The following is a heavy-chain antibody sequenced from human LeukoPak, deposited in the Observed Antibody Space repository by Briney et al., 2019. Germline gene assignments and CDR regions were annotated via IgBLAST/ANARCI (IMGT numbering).Heavy chain of an antibody. CDR1: GFTFNSYA. CDR3: AGIFGVVPTAYYYYYGMDV. Sequence: GGSLRLSCAASGFTFNSYAMNWVRQAPGRGLEWVSAITGGGESTFHADSVKGRLTISRDNAKNSLYLQMNSLRAEDTAVYYCAGIFGVVPTAYYYYYGMDVWGQGTTVTVSS. J-gene: IGHJ6*02. D-gene: IGHD3-3*01. CDR2: ITGGGEST. V-gene: IGHV3-23*01.